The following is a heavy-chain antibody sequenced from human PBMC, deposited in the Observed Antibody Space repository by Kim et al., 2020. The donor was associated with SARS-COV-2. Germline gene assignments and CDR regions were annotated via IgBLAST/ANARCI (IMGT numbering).Heavy chain of an antibody. V-gene: IGHV3-30*07. D-gene: IGHD3-3*01. J-gene: IGHJ1*01. Sequence: VKGRFTISRDNSKNTLYLQMNSLRAEDTAVYYCAREEGVTIFGVVAYFQHWGQGTLVTVSS. CDR3: AREEGVTIFGVVAYFQH.